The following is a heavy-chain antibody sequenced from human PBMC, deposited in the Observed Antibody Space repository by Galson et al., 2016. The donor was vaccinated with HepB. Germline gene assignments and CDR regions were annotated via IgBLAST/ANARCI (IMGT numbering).Heavy chain of an antibody. D-gene: IGHD3-22*01. CDR1: GGSVSSSLYY. Sequence: TCTVSGGSVSSSLYYWGWIRQPPGKGLEWIGSVFYTGGTHYNPSLKRRVTISIDTSKNQFSLTLTSVTAADTAVYYCAREESLYDSSGYYFFYYWGQGTLVTVSS. CDR2: VFYTGGT. J-gene: IGHJ4*02. V-gene: IGHV4-39*07. CDR3: AREESLYDSSGYYFFYY.